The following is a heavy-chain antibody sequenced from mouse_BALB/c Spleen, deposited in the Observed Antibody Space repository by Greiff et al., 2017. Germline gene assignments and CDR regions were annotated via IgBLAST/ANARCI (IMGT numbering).Heavy chain of an antibody. V-gene: IGHV1-62-2*01. Sequence: GQLQQSGAGLVKPGASVKLSCKASGYTFTEYIIHWVKQRSGQGLEWIGWFYPGSGSIKYNEKFKDKATLTADKSSSTVYMELSRLTSEDSAVYFCARHEGGYYGSSSYAMDYWGQGTSVTVSS. J-gene: IGHJ4*01. CDR2: FYPGSGSI. CDR1: GYTFTEYI. D-gene: IGHD1-1*01. CDR3: ARHEGGYYGSSSYAMDY.